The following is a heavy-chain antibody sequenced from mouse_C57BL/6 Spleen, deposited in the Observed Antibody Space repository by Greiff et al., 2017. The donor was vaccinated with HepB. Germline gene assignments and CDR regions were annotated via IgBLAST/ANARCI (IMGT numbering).Heavy chain of an antibody. Sequence: QVQLQQPGAELVRPGSSVKLSCKASGYTFTSYWMHWVKQRPIQGLEWIGNIDPSDSETHYNQKFKDKATLTVDKSSSTAYMQLSSLTSEDSAVYDCARGGVVVSYYAMDYWGQGTSVTVSS. J-gene: IGHJ4*01. D-gene: IGHD1-1*01. V-gene: IGHV1-52*01. CDR2: IDPSDSET. CDR3: ARGGVVVSYYAMDY. CDR1: GYTFTSYW.